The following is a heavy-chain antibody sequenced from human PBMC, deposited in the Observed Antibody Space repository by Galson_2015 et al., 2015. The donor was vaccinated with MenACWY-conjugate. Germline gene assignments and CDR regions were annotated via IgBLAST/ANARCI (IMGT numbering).Heavy chain of an antibody. Sequence: SVKVSCKASGGTFSSYAISWVRQAPGQGLEWMGRIIPILGIANYAQKFQGRVTITADKSTSTAYLQWSSLKASDTAIYYCAREIQLNYGMGVWGQGTTVTVS. CDR2: IIPILGIA. CDR1: GGTFSSYA. V-gene: IGHV1-69*04. D-gene: IGHD5-18*01. CDR3: AREIQLNYGMGV. J-gene: IGHJ6*02.